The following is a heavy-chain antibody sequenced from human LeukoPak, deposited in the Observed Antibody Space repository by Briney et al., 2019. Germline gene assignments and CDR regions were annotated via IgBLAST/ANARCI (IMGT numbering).Heavy chain of an antibody. J-gene: IGHJ3*02. D-gene: IGHD2-15*01. CDR2: MYYSGST. CDR3: ARAGDLIVVSMGAFDI. CDR1: GGSISSSSYY. Sequence: SETLSLTCTVSGGSISSSSYYWGWIRQPPGKGLEWIGSMYYSGSTNYNPSLKSRVTISVDTSKNQFSLKLNSVTAADTAVYYCARAGDLIVVSMGAFDIWGQGTMVTVSS. V-gene: IGHV4-39*07.